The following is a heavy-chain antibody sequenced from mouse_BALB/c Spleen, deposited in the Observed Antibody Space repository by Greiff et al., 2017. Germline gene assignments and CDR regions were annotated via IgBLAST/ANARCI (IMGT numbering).Heavy chain of an antibody. CDR2: IDPFNGGT. D-gene: IGHD2-12*01. J-gene: IGHJ2*01. CDR3: ARLRRRTNYFDY. CDR1: GYSFTSYY. V-gene: IGHV1S135*01. Sequence: VQLKESGPELMKPGASVKISCKASGYSFTSYYMHWVKQSHGKSLEWIGYIDPFNGGTSYNQKFKGKATLTVDKSSSTAYMHLSSLTSEDSAVYYCARLRRRTNYFDYWGQGTTLTVSS.